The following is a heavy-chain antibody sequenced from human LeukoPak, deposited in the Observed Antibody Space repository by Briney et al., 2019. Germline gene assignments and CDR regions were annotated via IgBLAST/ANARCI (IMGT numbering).Heavy chain of an antibody. Sequence: GASVKVSCKVSGYTLTELSMHWVRQAPGKGLEWMGGFDPEDGETIYAQKFQGRVTMTEDTSTDTAYMELSSLRSEDTAVYYCARVPVYCGGDCFWFDPWGQGTLVTVSS. J-gene: IGHJ5*02. CDR2: FDPEDGET. D-gene: IGHD2-21*02. CDR3: ARVPVYCGGDCFWFDP. CDR1: GYTLTELS. V-gene: IGHV1-24*01.